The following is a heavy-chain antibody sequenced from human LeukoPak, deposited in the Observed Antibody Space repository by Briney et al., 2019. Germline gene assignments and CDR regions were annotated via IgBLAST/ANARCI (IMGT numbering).Heavy chain of an antibody. J-gene: IGHJ4*02. V-gene: IGHV1-46*01. CDR3: ARDDTSGWSFDY. D-gene: IGHD6-19*01. CDR2: INPSGGST. CDR1: GYTFTSYY. Sequence: ASVKVSCKASGYTFTSYYIDWVRQAPGQGLEWMGVINPSGGSTRYAQKFQGRVTMTGDPSTRTVYMELSSLTSDDTAVYYCARDDTSGWSFDYWGQGTLVTVSS.